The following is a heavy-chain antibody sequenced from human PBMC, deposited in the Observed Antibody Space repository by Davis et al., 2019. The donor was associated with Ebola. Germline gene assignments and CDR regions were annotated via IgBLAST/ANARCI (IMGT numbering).Heavy chain of an antibody. CDR2: IYDHST. J-gene: IGHJ4*02. V-gene: IGHV3-53*05. D-gene: IGHD6-19*01. CDR3: ATTQWLREFDN. Sequence: GESLKISCAASGFTVSSNHMSWVRQAPGQGPEWVSVIYDHSTAYADSVRGRFIISRDKSNNTLYLEMNSLRVDDTAVYYCATTQWLREFDNWGQGTLVTVSS. CDR1: GFTVSSNH.